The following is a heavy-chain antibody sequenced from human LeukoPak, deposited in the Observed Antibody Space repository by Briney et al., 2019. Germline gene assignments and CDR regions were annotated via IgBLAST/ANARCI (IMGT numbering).Heavy chain of an antibody. J-gene: IGHJ3*02. V-gene: IGHV3-48*03. CDR1: GFTFSSYE. Sequence: PGGSLRLSCAASGFTFSSYEMNWVRQAPGKGLEWVSYISSSGTTIYYADSVKGRITISRDNAKNTLYLQMNSLRAEDTALYYCARALGNAFDIWGQGTMVTVSS. CDR3: ARALGNAFDI. D-gene: IGHD7-27*01. CDR2: ISSSGTTI.